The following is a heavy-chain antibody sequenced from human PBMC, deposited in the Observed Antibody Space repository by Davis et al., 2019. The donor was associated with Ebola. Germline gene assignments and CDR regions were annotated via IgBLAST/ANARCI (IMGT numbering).Heavy chain of an antibody. CDR3: ARDNFPEDGMDV. CDR1: GFTFNEYE. J-gene: IGHJ6*02. CDR2: IYSGGDT. V-gene: IGHV3-53*01. Sequence: GESLKISCVASGFTFNEYEMNWVRQAPGKGLEWVSVIYSGGDTYYTDSVKGRFTISRDNSKNTLYLQLSSLTPEDSAVYYCARDNFPEDGMDVWGQGTTVTVSS.